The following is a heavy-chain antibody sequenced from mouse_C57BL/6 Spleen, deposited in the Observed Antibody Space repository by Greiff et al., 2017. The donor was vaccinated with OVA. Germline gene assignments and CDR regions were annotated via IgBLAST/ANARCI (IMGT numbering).Heavy chain of an antibody. D-gene: IGHD3-1*01. CDR3: ARWHSGYAKDY. CDR1: GYTFTSYW. CDR2: IHPNSGRT. Sequence: VQLQQPGAELVKPGASVKLSCKASGYTFTSYWMHWVKQRPGQGLEWIGMIHPNSGRTNYNEKFKSKATLTVDKSSSTAYMQLSSLTSEDSAVYYCARWHSGYAKDYWGQGTSVTASS. V-gene: IGHV1-64*01. J-gene: IGHJ4*01.